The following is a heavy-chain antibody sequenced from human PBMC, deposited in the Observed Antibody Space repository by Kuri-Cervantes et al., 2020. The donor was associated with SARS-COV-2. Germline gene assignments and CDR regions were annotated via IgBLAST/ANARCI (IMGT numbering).Heavy chain of an antibody. CDR1: GGSFSGYY. J-gene: IGHJ4*02. Sequence: SETLSLTCAVYGGSFSGYYWSWIRQPPGKGLEWIGEINHSGSTNYNPSLKSRVTISVDTSKNQFSLKLSSVTAADTAVYYCARSPVLPYFDWLLYGGPPDYWGQGTLVTVSS. V-gene: IGHV4-34*01. CDR3: ARSPVLPYFDWLLYGGPPDY. D-gene: IGHD3-9*01. CDR2: INHSGST.